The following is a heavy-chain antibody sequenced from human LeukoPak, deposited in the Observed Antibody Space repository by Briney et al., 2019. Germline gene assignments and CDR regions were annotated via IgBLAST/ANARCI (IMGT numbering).Heavy chain of an antibody. CDR3: ARGLTSSKTYYYDSSGYYHPYYFDY. CDR2: LSFDGSNT. V-gene: IGHV3-30*03. CDR1: GFSFNDYG. J-gene: IGHJ4*02. Sequence: GRSLKLSCAASGFSFNDYGMHWVRQAPGKGLEWVAFLSFDGSNTFYADSVKGRFTISRDNSKKTLYLQMASLRAEDTAVYYCARGLTSSKTYYYDSSGYYHPYYFDYWGQGTLVTVSS. D-gene: IGHD3-22*01.